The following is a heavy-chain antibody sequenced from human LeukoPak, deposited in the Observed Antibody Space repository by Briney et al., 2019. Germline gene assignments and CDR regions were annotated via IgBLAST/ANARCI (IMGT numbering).Heavy chain of an antibody. D-gene: IGHD3-22*01. CDR2: IIPIFGTA. V-gene: IGHV1-69*13. Sequence: SVKVSCKASGGTFSSYAISWVRQAPGQGLEWMGGIIPIFGTANHAQKFQGRVTITADESTSTAYMELSSLRSEDTAVYYCARGLDYYDSSGYYYYWGQGTLVTVSS. CDR1: GGTFSSYA. CDR3: ARGLDYYDSSGYYYY. J-gene: IGHJ4*02.